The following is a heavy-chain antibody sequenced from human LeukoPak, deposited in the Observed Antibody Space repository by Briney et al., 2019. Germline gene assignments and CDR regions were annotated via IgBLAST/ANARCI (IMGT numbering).Heavy chain of an antibody. J-gene: IGHJ3*02. V-gene: IGHV4-59*01. CDR3: ARRAYYYFDSSGYHDAFDI. Sequence: SETLSLTCTVSGGSISSYYWSWIRQPPGKGLEWIGYIYYSGSTNYNPSLKSRVTISVDTSKNQFSLKLSSVTAADTAVYYCARRAYYYFDSSGYHDAFDIWGQGTMVTVSS. CDR2: IYYSGST. CDR1: GGSISSYY. D-gene: IGHD3-22*01.